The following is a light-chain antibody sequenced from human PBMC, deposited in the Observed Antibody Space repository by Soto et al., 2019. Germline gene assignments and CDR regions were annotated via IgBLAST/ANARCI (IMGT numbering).Light chain of an antibody. CDR2: GAS. CDR3: QQYGSSPGYT. CDR1: QSVSSSY. Sequence: EIVLAQSPGTLSLPPGERATLSCRASQSVSSSYLAWYQQKPGQAPRLLIYGASSRATGIPDRFSGSGSGTDFTLTIRRLEPEDFAVYYCQQYGSSPGYTFGQGTKLEIK. V-gene: IGKV3-20*01. J-gene: IGKJ2*01.